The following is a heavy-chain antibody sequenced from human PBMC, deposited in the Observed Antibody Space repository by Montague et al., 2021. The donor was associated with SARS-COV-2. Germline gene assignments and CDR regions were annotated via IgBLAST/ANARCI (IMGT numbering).Heavy chain of an antibody. CDR3: ARTLHDILTGYYSFDY. J-gene: IGHJ4*02. Sequence: PALVKPTQTPTLTCTFSGFSLSTSGMCVSWIRQPPGKALEWLALIDWDDDKYYSTSLKTRLTISKDTSKNQVVLTMTNMDPVDTATYYCARTLHDILTGYYSFDYWGQETLVTVSS. CDR2: IDWDDDK. V-gene: IGHV2-70*01. D-gene: IGHD3-9*01. CDR1: GFSLSTSGMC.